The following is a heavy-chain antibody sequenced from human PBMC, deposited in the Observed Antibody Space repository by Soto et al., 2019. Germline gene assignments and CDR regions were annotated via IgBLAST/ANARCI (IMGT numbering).Heavy chain of an antibody. V-gene: IGHV1-2*04. D-gene: IGHD6-19*01. CDR3: ARQSSGWYGGLDY. CDR2: INPNSGGT. Sequence: QVQLVQSGAEVKKPGASVKVSCKASGYTFTGYYMHWVRQAPGQGLEWMGWINPNSGGTNYAQKFQGWVTMTRDTSISTAYMELSRLGFDDTAVYYCARQSSGWYGGLDYWGQGTLVTVSS. CDR1: GYTFTGYY. J-gene: IGHJ4*02.